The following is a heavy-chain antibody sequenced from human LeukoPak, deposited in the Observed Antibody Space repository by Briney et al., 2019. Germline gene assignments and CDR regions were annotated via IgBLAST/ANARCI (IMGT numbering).Heavy chain of an antibody. D-gene: IGHD3-3*01. CDR1: GFTFSSYA. CDR3: AAFSRFLEWQPLDY. CDR2: ISGSGGST. Sequence: SGGSLRLSCAASGFTFSSYAMSWVRQAPGKGLEWVSAISGSGGSTYYADSVKGRFTISRDNSKNTPYLQMNSLRAEDTAVYYCAAFSRFLEWQPLDYWGQGTLVTVSS. J-gene: IGHJ4*02. V-gene: IGHV3-23*01.